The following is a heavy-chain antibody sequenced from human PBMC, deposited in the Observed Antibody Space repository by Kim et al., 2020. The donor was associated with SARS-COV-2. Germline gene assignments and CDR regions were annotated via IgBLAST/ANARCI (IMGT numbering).Heavy chain of an antibody. V-gene: IGHV3-30-3*01. J-gene: IGHJ6*02. D-gene: IGHD3-10*01. Sequence: GGSLRLSCAASGFTFSSYAMHWVRQAPGKGLEWVAVISYDGSNKYYADSVKGRFTISRDNSKNTLYLQMNSLRAEDTAVYYCARDGSGSYYGGIDVWVQGTTVTVSS. CDR2: ISYDGSNK. CDR1: GFTFSSYA. CDR3: ARDGSGSYYGGIDV.